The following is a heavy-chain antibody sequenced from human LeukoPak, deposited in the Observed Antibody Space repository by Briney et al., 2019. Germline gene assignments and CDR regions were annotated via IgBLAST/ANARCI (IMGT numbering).Heavy chain of an antibody. D-gene: IGHD3-9*01. CDR1: GGTFSSYA. J-gene: IGHJ4*02. CDR2: IIPIIGIA. V-gene: IGHV1-69*04. CDR3: ARAEYDILTGYYEDQYYFDY. Sequence: SVKVSCKASGGTFSSYAISWVRQAPGQGLEWMGRIIPIIGIANYAQKFQGRVTITADKSTSTAYMELSSLRSEDTAVYYCARAEYDILTGYYEDQYYFDYWGQGTLVTVSS.